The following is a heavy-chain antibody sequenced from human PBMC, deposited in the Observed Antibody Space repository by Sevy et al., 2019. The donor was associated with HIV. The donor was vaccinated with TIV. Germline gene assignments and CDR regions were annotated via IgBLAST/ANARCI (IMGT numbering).Heavy chain of an antibody. Sequence: GGCLRLSCAASGFTFSSYGMHWVRQAPGKGLEWVAVISYDGSNKYYADSVKGRFTISRDNSKNTLYLQMNSLRTEDTAVYYCAKDLRYYYDSSGFGAFDIWGQGTMVTVSS. CDR1: GFTFSSYG. CDR2: ISYDGSNK. D-gene: IGHD3-22*01. J-gene: IGHJ3*02. V-gene: IGHV3-30*18. CDR3: AKDLRYYYDSSGFGAFDI.